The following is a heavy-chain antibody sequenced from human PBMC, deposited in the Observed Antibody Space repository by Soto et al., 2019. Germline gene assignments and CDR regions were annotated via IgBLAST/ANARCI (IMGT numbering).Heavy chain of an antibody. J-gene: IGHJ4*02. Sequence: SVKVSCKASGGTFSSYTISWVRQAPGQGLEWMGRIIPILGIANYAQKFQGRVTITADKSTSTAYMELSSLRSEDTAVYYCARERSSSSGDDYWGQGTLVTVSS. D-gene: IGHD6-6*01. CDR3: ARERSSSSGDDY. CDR1: GGTFSSYT. V-gene: IGHV1-69*04. CDR2: IIPILGIA.